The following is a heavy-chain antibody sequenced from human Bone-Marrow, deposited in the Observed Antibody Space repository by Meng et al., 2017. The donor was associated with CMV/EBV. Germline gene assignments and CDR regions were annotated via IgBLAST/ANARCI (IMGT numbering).Heavy chain of an antibody. J-gene: IGHJ4*02. CDR1: GGSTSSFY. D-gene: IGHD1-26*01. CDR2: IYYTGST. V-gene: IGHV4-59*01. Sequence: QVQLQESGPGLVKPSETLSLTCTVSGGSTSSFYWSWIRQTPGKGLEWIGYIYYTGSTDYNPSLRGRVAISSDTFKNQFFLKLTSVTAADTAVYYCATRHSATANYFEHWGQGALVTVSS. CDR3: ATRHSATANYFEH.